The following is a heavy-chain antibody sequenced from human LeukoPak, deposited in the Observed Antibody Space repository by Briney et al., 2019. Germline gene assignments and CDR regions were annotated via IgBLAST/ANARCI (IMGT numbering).Heavy chain of an antibody. CDR3: ARSGSTAFDY. D-gene: IGHD1-26*01. CDR2: IYYSGST. CDR1: GGSISSYY. V-gene: IGHV4-59*01. Sequence: PSETLSLTCTVSGGSISSYYWSWIRQPPGKGLEWIGYIYYSGSTSYNPSLKSRVTISVDTSKNQFSLKLSSVTAADTAVYYCARSGSTAFDYWGQGTLVTVSS. J-gene: IGHJ4*02.